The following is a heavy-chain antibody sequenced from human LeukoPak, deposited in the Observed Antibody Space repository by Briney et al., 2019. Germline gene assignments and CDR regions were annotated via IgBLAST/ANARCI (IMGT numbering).Heavy chain of an antibody. CDR3: ASHPGGYSYGYFDY. CDR1: GFSVSSNY. D-gene: IGHD5-18*01. J-gene: IGHJ4*02. CDR2: IYSGGNT. V-gene: IGHV3-53*01. Sequence: GGSLRLSCAASGFSVSSNYMSWVRQAPGKGLEWVSVIYSGGNTFYAGSVKGRFTISRDNSKNTLYLQMNSLRAEDTAVYYCASHPGGYSYGYFDYWGQGTLVTVSS.